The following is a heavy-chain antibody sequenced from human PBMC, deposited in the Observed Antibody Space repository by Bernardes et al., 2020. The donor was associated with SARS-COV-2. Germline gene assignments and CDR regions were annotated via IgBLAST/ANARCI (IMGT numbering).Heavy chain of an antibody. D-gene: IGHD3-3*01. V-gene: IGHV3-66*01. J-gene: IGHJ5*02. Sequence: GGSLRLSCAASGFTVSSNYMDWVRLAPGRGLEWVSAIYSGGSAYYADSVKGRFTISRSNSKNTVYLQMNSLRGDDTAVYYCARGGAVTNFVVSEPNWFDPWGQGALVIVSS. CDR1: GFTVSSNY. CDR2: IYSGGSA. CDR3: ARGGAVTNFVVSEPNWFDP.